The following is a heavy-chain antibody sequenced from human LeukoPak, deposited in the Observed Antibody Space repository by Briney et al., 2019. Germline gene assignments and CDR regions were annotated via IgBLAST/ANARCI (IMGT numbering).Heavy chain of an antibody. CDR3: ARGPDIVVVVAAFDY. CDR1: AFTFTSYS. J-gene: IGHJ4*02. V-gene: IGHV3-30-3*01. Sequence: PGRSLSLSCAASAFTFTSYSMRWVRQAPGKWLEWVAVISYDGSNKYYAGSVKGPFTISRDNSKNTLYLQMNSLRAEDTAVYYCARGPDIVVVVAAFDYWGQGTLVTVSS. CDR2: ISYDGSNK. D-gene: IGHD2-15*01.